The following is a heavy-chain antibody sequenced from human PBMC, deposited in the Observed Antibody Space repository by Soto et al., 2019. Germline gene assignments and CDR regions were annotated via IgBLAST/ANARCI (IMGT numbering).Heavy chain of an antibody. CDR1: GFTFSGYW. CDR3: ARDGSYYPFDY. V-gene: IGHV3-7*03. D-gene: IGHD1-26*01. Sequence: PGGSLRLYCAASGFTFSGYWMSWVRQAPGKGLEWVANIKQDGSEKYYVDSVKGRFTISRDNAKNSLYLQMNSLRAEDTAVYYCARDGSYYPFDYWGQGTLVPVSS. CDR2: IKQDGSEK. J-gene: IGHJ4*02.